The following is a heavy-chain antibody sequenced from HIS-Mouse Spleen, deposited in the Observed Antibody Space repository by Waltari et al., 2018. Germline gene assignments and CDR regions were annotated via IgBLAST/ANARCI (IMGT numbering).Heavy chain of an antibody. Sequence: QLQLQESGPGLVKPSETLSLPCTVPGCSISSSSYYWGRIRQPPGKGLEWIGSIYYSGSTYYNPSLKSRVTISVDTSKNQFSLKLSSVTAADTAVYYCAREIPYSSSWYDWYFDLWGRGTLVTVSS. D-gene: IGHD6-13*01. J-gene: IGHJ2*01. CDR2: IYYSGST. CDR3: AREIPYSSSWYDWYFDL. CDR1: GCSISSSSYY. V-gene: IGHV4-39*07.